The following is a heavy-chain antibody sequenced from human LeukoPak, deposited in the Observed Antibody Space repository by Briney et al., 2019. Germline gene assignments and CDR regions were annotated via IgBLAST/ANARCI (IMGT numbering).Heavy chain of an antibody. CDR3: TTLADPMAFDI. CDR2: IKSKTDGGTT. CDR1: GFTFSNAW. J-gene: IGHJ3*02. D-gene: IGHD3-3*02. Sequence: GGSLRLSCAASGFTFSNAWMSWVRQAPGKGLEWVGRIKSKTDGGTTDYAAPVKGRFTISRDDSKDTLYLQMNSLKTEDTAVYYCTTLADPMAFDIWGQGTMVTVSS. V-gene: IGHV3-15*01.